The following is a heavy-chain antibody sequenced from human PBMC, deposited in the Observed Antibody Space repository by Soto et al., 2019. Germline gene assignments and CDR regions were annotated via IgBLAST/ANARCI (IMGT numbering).Heavy chain of an antibody. CDR1: GVSISSSSYD. J-gene: IGHJ6*02. CDR2: IYYSGST. V-gene: IGHV4-39*01. CDR3: ARAPAYYYYGMDV. Sequence: SGPLSLTCTCSGVSISSSSYDSGWIRQPPGKGLEWIGSIYYSGSTYYNPSLKSRFTISVDTSKNQFSLKLSSVTAADTAVYYCARAPAYYYYGMDVWGQGTTVTVSS.